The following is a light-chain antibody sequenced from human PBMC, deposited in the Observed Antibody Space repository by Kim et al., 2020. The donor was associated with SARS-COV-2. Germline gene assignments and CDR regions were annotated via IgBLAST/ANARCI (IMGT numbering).Light chain of an antibody. Sequence: QSALTQPASVSGSPGQSITISCTGTSSDVGGYNYVSWYQQHPGKAPKLMIYDVSKRPSGVSNRFSGSESGNTASLTISGLQAEDEADYYCSSYTSSSTLVFGGGTQLTVL. J-gene: IGLJ2*01. CDR3: SSYTSSSTLV. CDR1: SSDVGGYNY. CDR2: DVS. V-gene: IGLV2-14*01.